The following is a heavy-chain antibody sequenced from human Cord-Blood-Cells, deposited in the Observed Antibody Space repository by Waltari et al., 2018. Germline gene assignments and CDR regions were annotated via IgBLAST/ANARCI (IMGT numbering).Heavy chain of an antibody. D-gene: IGHD7-27*01. V-gene: IGHV4-59*01. CDR1: GRSISSYY. CDR3: ARGWGADY. Sequence: QAQLQASGPGLVKPSEPLSLTCTVSGRSISSYYWRWIRPPPGKGLEWIGYIYYSGSTNYNPPLKSRVTISVDTSKNQFSLKLSSVTAADMAVYYCARGWGADYWGQGTLVTVSS. CDR2: IYYSGST. J-gene: IGHJ4*02.